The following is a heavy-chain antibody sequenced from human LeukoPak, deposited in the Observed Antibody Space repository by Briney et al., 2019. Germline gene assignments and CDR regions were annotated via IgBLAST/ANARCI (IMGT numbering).Heavy chain of an antibody. CDR1: GFTFSSYA. D-gene: IGHD6-25*01. CDR2: ISGSGGNT. V-gene: IGHV3-23*01. Sequence: PGGSLRLSCAASGFTFSSYAMSWVRQAPGKGLEWVSGISGSGGNTYYADSVKGRFTISRDNSKNTLYLQMNSLRAEDTAVYYCAKPEAAAYYFDYWGQGTLVTVSS. J-gene: IGHJ4*02. CDR3: AKPEAAAYYFDY.